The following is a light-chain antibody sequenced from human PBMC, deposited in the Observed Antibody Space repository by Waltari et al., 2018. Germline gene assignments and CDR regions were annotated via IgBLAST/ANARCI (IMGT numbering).Light chain of an antibody. CDR3: QQYSNWPFT. J-gene: IGKJ4*01. Sequence: EIVMTQSPATLSVSPGERATLSCRASQSVSSNLAWYQQKPGQAPRLLIYGASTRTTGIPARFSGSGSGTEFTLTISSLQSEDFAVYYCQQYSNWPFTFGGGTKVEIK. V-gene: IGKV3-15*01. CDR1: QSVSSN. CDR2: GAS.